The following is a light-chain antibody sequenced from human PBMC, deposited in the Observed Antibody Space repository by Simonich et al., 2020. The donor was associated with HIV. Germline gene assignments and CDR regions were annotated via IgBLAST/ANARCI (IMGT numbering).Light chain of an antibody. V-gene: IGLV1-44*01. Sequence: QSVLTQPPSASGTPGQRVPISCSGSSSTVGSDTVTWYQQLPGTAPKLLLYSTNQRPSGVPDRFSGSKSGTSASLAISGLQSEDEADYYCAAWDDSLNGWVFGGGTKLTVL. CDR3: AAWDDSLNGWV. CDR1: SSTVGSDT. J-gene: IGLJ3*02. CDR2: STN.